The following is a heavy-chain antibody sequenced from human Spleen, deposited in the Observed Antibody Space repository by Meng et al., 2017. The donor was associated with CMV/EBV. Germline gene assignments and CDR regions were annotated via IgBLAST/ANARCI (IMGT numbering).Heavy chain of an antibody. CDR3: ARFSSSSWYVGWFDP. CDR1: GGSISSSSYY. J-gene: IGHJ5*02. V-gene: IGHV4-39*07. D-gene: IGHD6-13*01. CDR2: IYYSGST. Sequence: QLQLQESGPGLVKPSETLSLTCTVSGGSISSSSYYWGWIRQPPGKGLEWIGSIYYSGSTYYNPSLKSRVTISVDTSKNQFSLKLSSVTAADTAVYYCARFSSSSWYVGWFDPWGQGTLVTVSS.